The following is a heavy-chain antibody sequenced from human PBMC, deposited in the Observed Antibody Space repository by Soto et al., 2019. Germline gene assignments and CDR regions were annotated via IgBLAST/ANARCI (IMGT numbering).Heavy chain of an antibody. J-gene: IGHJ4*02. CDR1: GFTFSSYS. CDR2: ISSSSSYI. V-gene: IGHV3-21*01. D-gene: IGHD5-18*01. CDR3: ARDGDVDTAMVGGILGY. Sequence: GSLRLSCAASGFTFSSYSMNWVRQAPGKGLEWVSSISSSSSYIYYADSVKGRFTISRDNAKNSLYLQMNSLRAEDTAVYYCARDGDVDTAMVGGILGYWGQGTLVTVSS.